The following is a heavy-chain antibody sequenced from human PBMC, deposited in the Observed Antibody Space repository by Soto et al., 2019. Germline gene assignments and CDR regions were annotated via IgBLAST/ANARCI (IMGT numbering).Heavy chain of an antibody. CDR1: GGTFSSYT. Sequence: QVQLVQSGAEVKKPGSSVKVSCKASGGTFSSYTISWVRQAPGQGLEWMGRIIPILGIANYAQKFQGRVTITADKSTSTAYMELSSLRSEDTAVYYCARAYYYGSGSYPLFDYWGQGTLGTVSS. CDR3: ARAYYYGSGSYPLFDY. D-gene: IGHD3-10*01. J-gene: IGHJ4*02. V-gene: IGHV1-69*02. CDR2: IIPILGIA.